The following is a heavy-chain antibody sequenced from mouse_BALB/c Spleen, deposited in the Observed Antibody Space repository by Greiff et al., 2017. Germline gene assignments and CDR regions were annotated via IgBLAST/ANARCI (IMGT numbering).Heavy chain of an antibody. V-gene: IGHV5-17*02. CDR2: ISSGSSTI. Sequence: LVESGGGLVQPGGSRKLSCAASGFTFSSFGMHWVRQAPEKGLEWVAYISSGSSTIYYADTVKGRFTISRDNPKNTLFLQMTSLRSEDTAMYYCARTVWSYAMDYWGQGTSVTVSS. J-gene: IGHJ4*01. D-gene: IGHD2-10*02. CDR3: ARTVWSYAMDY. CDR1: GFTFSSFG.